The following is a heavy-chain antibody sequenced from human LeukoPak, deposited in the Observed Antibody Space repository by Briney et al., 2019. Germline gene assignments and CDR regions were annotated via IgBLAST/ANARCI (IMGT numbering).Heavy chain of an antibody. V-gene: IGHV3-53*01. J-gene: IGHJ4*02. CDR1: GFTVSSNY. CDR2: LYSGGTT. CDR3: ARGGGDYNPFDY. Sequence: GGSLRLSCAVSGFTVSSNYMSWVRQTPGKGLEWVSVLYSGGTTYYASSVKGRFIVSRDNSKNTLYLQMSSLGAEDTAVYYCARGGGDYNPFDYWGQGTLVTVS. D-gene: IGHD4-11*01.